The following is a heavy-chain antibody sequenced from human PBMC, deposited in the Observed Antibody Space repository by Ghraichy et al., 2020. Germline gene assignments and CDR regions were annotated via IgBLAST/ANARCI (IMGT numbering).Heavy chain of an antibody. J-gene: IGHJ6*02. CDR2: IIPIFGTA. Sequence: SVKVSCKASGGTFSSYAISWVRQAPGQGLEWMGGIIPIFGTANYAQKFQGRVTITADESTSTAYMELSSLRSEDTAVYYCATTAMTLYYYYYGMDVWGQGTTVTVSS. D-gene: IGHD4-17*01. CDR1: GGTFSSYA. CDR3: ATTAMTLYYYYYGMDV. V-gene: IGHV1-69*13.